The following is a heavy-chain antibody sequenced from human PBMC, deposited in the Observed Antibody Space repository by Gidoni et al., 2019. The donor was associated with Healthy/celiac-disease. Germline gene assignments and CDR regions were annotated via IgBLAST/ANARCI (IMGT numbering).Heavy chain of an antibody. D-gene: IGHD2-15*01. CDR2: INAGNGNI. Sequence: QVQLVQSGAEVKKPGASVKVSCKASGYTFTSYAMHWVRQAPGQRLEWMGWINAGNGNIKYSQKFQGRVTITRDTSASTAYMELSSLRSEDTAVYYCARAYVVVVAANQSPSLWFDPWGQGTLVTVSS. CDR1: GYTFTSYA. J-gene: IGHJ5*02. CDR3: ARAYVVVVAANQSPSLWFDP. V-gene: IGHV1-3*01.